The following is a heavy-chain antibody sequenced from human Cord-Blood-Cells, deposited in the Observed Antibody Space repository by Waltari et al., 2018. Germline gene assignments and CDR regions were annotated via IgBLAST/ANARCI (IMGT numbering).Heavy chain of an antibody. V-gene: IGHV3-49*04. D-gene: IGHD6-25*01. Sequence: EVQLVESGGGLVQPGRSLRLSCTASGFTFGDYAMSWVRQAPGKGLEWVGFIRSKAYGGTTEYAASVKGRFTISRDDSKSIAYLQMNSLKTEDTAVYYCITDGGSTPIDYWGQGTLVTVSS. J-gene: IGHJ4*02. CDR2: IRSKAYGGTT. CDR1: GFTFGDYA. CDR3: ITDGGSTPIDY.